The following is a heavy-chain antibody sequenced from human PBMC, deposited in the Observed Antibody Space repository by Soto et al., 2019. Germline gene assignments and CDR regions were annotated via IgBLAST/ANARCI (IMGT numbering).Heavy chain of an antibody. Sequence: QMQLVQSGPEVKKPGTSVKVSCKASTFTFTSSAVQWVRQARGQRLEWLGWIVVGSGNTKYAQNFQERVTFTRDMSSGTAYLELSSLRSEDTAVYYCATHREGATYYFDYWGQGTLLTVSS. J-gene: IGHJ4*02. D-gene: IGHD1-26*01. CDR2: IVVGSGNT. CDR3: ATHREGATYYFDY. CDR1: TFTFTSSA. V-gene: IGHV1-58*01.